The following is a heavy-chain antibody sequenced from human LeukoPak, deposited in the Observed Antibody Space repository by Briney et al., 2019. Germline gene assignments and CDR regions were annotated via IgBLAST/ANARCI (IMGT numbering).Heavy chain of an antibody. CDR3: ARDYGGNSDY. Sequence: PGGSLRLACAASGFTFSRYWMHWVRQGPGKGLVWVSCINSDGSSTSYADSVKGRFTISRDNAKNSLYLQMNSLRAEDTAVYYCARDYGGNSDYWGQGTLVTVSS. J-gene: IGHJ4*02. CDR2: INSDGSST. D-gene: IGHD4-23*01. CDR1: GFTFSRYW. V-gene: IGHV3-74*01.